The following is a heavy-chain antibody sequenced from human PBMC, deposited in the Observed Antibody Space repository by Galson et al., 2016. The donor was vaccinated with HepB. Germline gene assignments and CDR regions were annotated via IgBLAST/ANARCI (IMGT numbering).Heavy chain of an antibody. J-gene: IGHJ5*02. V-gene: IGHV4-4*07. D-gene: IGHD3-10*01. CDR1: GGSMSSYY. CDR2: IYPSGSI. Sequence: SETLSLTCTVSGGSMSSYYWSWIRQSAGKGLEWIGRIYPSGSIYHNTPLKSRVTISVDTSKNQFSLKVSSVTAADTAVYYCARYGTSMVRGVISSWFDPWGQGTLVTVSS. CDR3: ARYGTSMVRGVISSWFDP.